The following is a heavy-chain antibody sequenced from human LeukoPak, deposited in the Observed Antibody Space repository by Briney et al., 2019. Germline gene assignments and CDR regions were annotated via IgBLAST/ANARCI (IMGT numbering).Heavy chain of an antibody. CDR1: GFTFSSYG. D-gene: IGHD6-13*01. J-gene: IGHJ4*02. CDR2: ISGSGGST. V-gene: IGHV3-23*01. CDR3: AKDQRYSSSWYDY. Sequence: GGTLRLSCAASGFTFSSYGMSWVRQAPGKGLEWVSAISGSGGSTYYADSVKGRFTISRDNSKNTLYLQMNSMRAEDTAVYYCAKDQRYSSSWYDYWGQGTLVTVSS.